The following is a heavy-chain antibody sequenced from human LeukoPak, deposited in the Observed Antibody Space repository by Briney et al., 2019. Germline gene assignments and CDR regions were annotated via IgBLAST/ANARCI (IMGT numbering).Heavy chain of an antibody. CDR3: TRDLLPTSSSLDF. D-gene: IGHD2-2*01. Sequence: GGSLRLSCAASGVRFDDYGRSWVRQAPGKGLEWVSGINWNGGSTNYADSVKGRFTISRDNAKNSLNLQMNSLRVEDTAFYYCTRDLLPTSSSLDFWGQGTLVTVSS. CDR2: INWNGGST. CDR1: GVRFDDYG. V-gene: IGHV3-20*04. J-gene: IGHJ4*02.